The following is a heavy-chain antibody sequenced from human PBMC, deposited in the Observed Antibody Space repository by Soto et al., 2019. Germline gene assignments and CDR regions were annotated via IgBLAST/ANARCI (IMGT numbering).Heavy chain of an antibody. CDR3: AGELRFLEWFPGSYFDY. CDR2: IYYSGST. J-gene: IGHJ4*02. CDR1: GGSVSSGSYY. D-gene: IGHD3-3*01. V-gene: IGHV4-61*01. Sequence: SETLSLTCTVSGGSVSSGSYYWSWIRQPPGKGLEWIGYIYYSGSTNYNPSLKSRVTISVDTSKNQFSLKLSSVTAADTAVYYCAGELRFLEWFPGSYFDYWGQGTLVTVSS.